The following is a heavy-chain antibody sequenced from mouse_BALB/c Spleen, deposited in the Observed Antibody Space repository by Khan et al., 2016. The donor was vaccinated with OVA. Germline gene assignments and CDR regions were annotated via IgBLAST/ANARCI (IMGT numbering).Heavy chain of an antibody. CDR1: GFTFSGFG. V-gene: IGHV5-17*02. CDR3: ARTGYYDFDY. D-gene: IGHD2-3*01. Sequence: EVQLQESGGGLVQPGGSRKLSCAASGFTFSGFGMHWVRQAPEKGLEWVAYISSGSSTIYYADTVKGRFTISRDNPKHTLFLQMTSLRSEDTAMYFCARTGYYDFDYWGQGTTLTVSS. CDR2: ISSGSSTI. J-gene: IGHJ2*01.